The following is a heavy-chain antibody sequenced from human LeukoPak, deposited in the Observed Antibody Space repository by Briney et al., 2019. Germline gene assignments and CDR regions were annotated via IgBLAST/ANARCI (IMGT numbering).Heavy chain of an antibody. Sequence: NPSGTLSLTCTVSGGSISSGGYYWSWIRQHPGKGLEWIGYIYYSGSTYYNPSLKSRVTISVDTSKNQFSLKLSSVTAADTAVYYCARRRRDGYNYNWGQGTLVTVSS. CDR3: ARRRRDGYNYN. J-gene: IGHJ4*02. CDR2: IYYSGST. V-gene: IGHV4-31*03. CDR1: GGSISSGGYY. D-gene: IGHD5-24*01.